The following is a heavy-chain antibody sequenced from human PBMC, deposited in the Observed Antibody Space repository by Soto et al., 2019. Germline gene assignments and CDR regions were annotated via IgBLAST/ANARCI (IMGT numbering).Heavy chain of an antibody. J-gene: IGHJ4*02. CDR1: GFTVSSNY. Sequence: EVQLVESGGGLVQPGGSLRLSCAASGFTVSSNYMSWVRQAPGKGLEWVSVIYSGGSTYYADSVKGRFTISRDNSENTXXXXXXXXXXXXXXXXXXXXXXXXXXXSFDYWGQGTLVTVSS. CDR3: XXXXXXXXXSFDY. V-gene: IGHV3-66*01. CDR2: IYSGGST.